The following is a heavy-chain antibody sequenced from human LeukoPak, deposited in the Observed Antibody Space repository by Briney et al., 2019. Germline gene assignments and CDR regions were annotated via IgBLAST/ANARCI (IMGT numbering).Heavy chain of an antibody. CDR2: INHSGST. J-gene: IGHJ4*02. Sequence: SETLSLTCAVYGGSFSGYYWSWIRQPPGKGLEWIGEINHSGSTNYNPSLKSRVTISLDTSKNQFSLNLSSVTAADTAVYYCARAPILYYFDYWGQGTLVTVSS. CDR3: ARAPILYYFDY. CDR1: GGSFSGYY. D-gene: IGHD2-15*01. V-gene: IGHV4-34*01.